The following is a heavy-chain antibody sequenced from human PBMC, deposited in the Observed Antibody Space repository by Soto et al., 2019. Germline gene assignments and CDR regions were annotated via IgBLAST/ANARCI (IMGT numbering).Heavy chain of an antibody. Sequence: ASVKVSFKASGYTFTVYYIHWLLQAPGQGLEWMGWINPNSGGTNYAQKFQGRVTMTRDTSISTAYMELSRLRSDDTAVYYCARAGLIFGVVIMNYYGMDVWGQGTTVTVSS. D-gene: IGHD3-3*01. V-gene: IGHV1-2*02. CDR3: ARAGLIFGVVIMNYYGMDV. J-gene: IGHJ6*02. CDR1: GYTFTVYY. CDR2: INPNSGGT.